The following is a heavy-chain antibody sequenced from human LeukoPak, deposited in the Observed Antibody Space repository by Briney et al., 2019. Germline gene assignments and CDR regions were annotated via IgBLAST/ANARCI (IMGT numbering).Heavy chain of an antibody. V-gene: IGHV1-18*01. CDR2: ISAYNGNT. CDR3: ATVKRAVSDTWLDL. Sequence: ASVKVSCKASGYPSSDYGFTWVRQAHGQGLEWMGWISAYNGNTDYAQKFQDRVTLTIDTSTSTAYLDLRSLRSDDTAVYYCATVKRAVSDTWLDLWGQGTLVTVSS. J-gene: IGHJ5*02. D-gene: IGHD6-19*01. CDR1: GYPSSDYG.